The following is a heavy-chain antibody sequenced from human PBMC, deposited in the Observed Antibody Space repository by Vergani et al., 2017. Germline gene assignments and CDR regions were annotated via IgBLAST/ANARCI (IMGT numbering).Heavy chain of an antibody. Sequence: QVQLQQWGAGLLKPSQTLSLTCTVSGGSISSGSYYWSWIRQPAGKGLEWIGRIYTSGSTNYNPSLKSRVTISVDTSKNQFSLKLSSVTAADTAVYYCASLSGYDDAFDIWGQGTMVTVSS. CDR1: GGSISSGSYY. V-gene: IGHV4-61*02. CDR2: IYTSGST. CDR3: ASLSGYDDAFDI. J-gene: IGHJ3*02. D-gene: IGHD5-12*01.